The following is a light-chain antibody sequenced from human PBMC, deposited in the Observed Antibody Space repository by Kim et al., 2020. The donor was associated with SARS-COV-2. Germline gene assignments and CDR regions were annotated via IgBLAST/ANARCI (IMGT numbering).Light chain of an antibody. Sequence: PGQAASITCSGDKLGNKYASWYQQKPGQSPVLVIYKDEKRPSGIPERFSGSNSGNSATLTISGTQAMDEADYFCLAWDSSSGSYVFGPGTKVTVL. V-gene: IGLV3-1*01. CDR3: LAWDSSSGSYV. J-gene: IGLJ1*01. CDR2: KDE. CDR1: KLGNKY.